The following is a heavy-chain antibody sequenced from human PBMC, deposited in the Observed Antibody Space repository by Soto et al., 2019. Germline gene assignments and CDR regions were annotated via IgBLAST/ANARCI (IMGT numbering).Heavy chain of an antibody. V-gene: IGHV4-59*01. CDR2: IYYSGST. CDR3: AREEPYNWTDVAAVDI. D-gene: IGHD1-20*01. J-gene: IGHJ3*02. CDR1: GGSISSYY. Sequence: QVQLQESGPGLVKPSETLSLTCTVSGGSISSYYWSWIRQPPGKGLEWIGYIYYSGSTNYNPSLKSRVTISVDTSKNQFSLKLSSVTAADTAVYYWAREEPYNWTDVAAVDIWGQGTMVTVSS.